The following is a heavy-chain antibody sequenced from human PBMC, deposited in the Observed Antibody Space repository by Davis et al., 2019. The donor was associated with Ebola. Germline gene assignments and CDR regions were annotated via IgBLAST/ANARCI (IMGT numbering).Heavy chain of an antibody. Sequence: GESLKTPCAASGFTFSSYTMNWVRQAPGKGLEWVSYISSSSSTIYYADSVKGRFTVSRDNSKNTMYLQMNTLRAEDTAVFHCAKDTASGWSTGYFDLWGRGTLVTVSS. CDR1: GFTFSSYT. D-gene: IGHD6-19*01. CDR3: AKDTASGWSTGYFDL. CDR2: ISSSSSTI. V-gene: IGHV3-48*01. J-gene: IGHJ2*01.